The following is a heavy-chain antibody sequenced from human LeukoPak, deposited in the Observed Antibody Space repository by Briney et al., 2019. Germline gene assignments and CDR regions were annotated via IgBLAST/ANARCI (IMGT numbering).Heavy chain of an antibody. J-gene: IGHJ4*02. Sequence: GGSLRLSCAASGFILSSHAMHWGRQAPGKGLEYVSAVGSNGGSTYYANSVKGRFTISRDNSKNTLYLQMGSLRAEEMAVYYCARDWGAYGSGSYYPPAYWGQGTLVTVSS. CDR1: GFILSSHA. V-gene: IGHV3-64*01. CDR3: ARDWGAYGSGSYYPPAY. D-gene: IGHD3-10*01. CDR2: VGSNGGST.